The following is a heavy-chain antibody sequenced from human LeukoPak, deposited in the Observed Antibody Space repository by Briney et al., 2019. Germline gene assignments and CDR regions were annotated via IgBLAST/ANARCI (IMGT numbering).Heavy chain of an antibody. CDR3: AKTQGYYDA. CDR2: ICCADDKT. V-gene: IGHV3-23*01. J-gene: IGHJ5*02. Sequence: DLISVICCADDKTVYRDPLKGLFTISRYNSKNTLYLQMNSLRADDTAVYYCAKTQGYYDAWGQGALVTVSS. D-gene: IGHD2-15*01.